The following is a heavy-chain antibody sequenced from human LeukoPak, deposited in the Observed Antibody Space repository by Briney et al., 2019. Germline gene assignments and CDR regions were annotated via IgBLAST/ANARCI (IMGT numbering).Heavy chain of an antibody. D-gene: IGHD3-3*01. V-gene: IGHV3-23*01. CDR1: GITFSSYD. CDR2: ISDRGKT. Sequence: GGSPRLSCEATGITFSSYDMTWVRQAPGKGLEWISAISDRGKTDYAESVKGRFTISRDNSKNTLYLQLTSLRDEDTAIYYCAKLPTIFGVADSFGIWGQGTLVTVSS. J-gene: IGHJ3*02. CDR3: AKLPTIFGVADSFGI.